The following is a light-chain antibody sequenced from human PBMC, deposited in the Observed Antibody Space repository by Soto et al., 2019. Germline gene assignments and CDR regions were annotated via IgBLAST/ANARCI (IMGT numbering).Light chain of an antibody. CDR2: RTS. CDR1: HSVSPW. V-gene: IGKV1-5*03. J-gene: IGKJ1*01. Sequence: DIRMTQSPSTLSASVGGRVTITCRASHSVSPWLAWYQQKPRKAPKLLIYRTSSLQNGFPARFSGRGSGTDFFPTISNLQPDDFTPYFFQQYSSSSTFGQGTRVELK. CDR3: QQYSSSST.